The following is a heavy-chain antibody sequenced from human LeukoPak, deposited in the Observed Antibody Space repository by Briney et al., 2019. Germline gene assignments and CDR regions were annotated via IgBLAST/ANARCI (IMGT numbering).Heavy chain of an antibody. CDR3: AKGVAADPIDY. V-gene: IGHV3-21*01. J-gene: IGHJ4*02. CDR2: ISSRSNYI. D-gene: IGHD6-13*01. Sequence: GGSLRLSCAASGFIFSNYNMNWVRQAPGKGLEWVSSISSRSNYINYADSVKGRFTISRDNSKNTLYLQMNSLRAEDTAVYYCAKGVAADPIDYWGQGTLVTVSS. CDR1: GFIFSNYN.